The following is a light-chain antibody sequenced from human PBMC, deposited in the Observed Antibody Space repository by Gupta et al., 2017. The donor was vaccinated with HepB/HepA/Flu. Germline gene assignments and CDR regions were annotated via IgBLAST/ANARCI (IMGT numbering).Light chain of an antibody. Sequence: ETVMTQSPAFLSVSPGERATLSCRASQSVGSNLAWYQQKPGQAPRLLIYATSTRATGVPARCSGGGSETEFTLIISSRQSEDIAVYYCQQYDTWLRTFGQGTRLEIK. CDR3: QQYDTWLRT. V-gene: IGKV3-15*01. CDR1: QSVGSN. CDR2: ATS. J-gene: IGKJ5*01.